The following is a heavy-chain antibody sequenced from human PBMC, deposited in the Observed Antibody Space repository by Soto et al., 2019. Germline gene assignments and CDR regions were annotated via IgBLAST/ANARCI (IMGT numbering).Heavy chain of an antibody. V-gene: IGHV1-18*04. J-gene: IGHJ6*02. CDR1: GYTFTSYG. CDR3: ARDVITVVTPVKSYYYYGMDV. CDR2: ISAYNGNT. Sequence: GASVKVSCKASGYTFTSYGISWVRQAPGQGLEWMGWISAYNGNTNYAQKLQGRVTMTTDTSTSTAYMELRSLRSDDTAVYYCARDVITVVTPVKSYYYYGMDVWGQGTTVTVSS. D-gene: IGHD2-21*02.